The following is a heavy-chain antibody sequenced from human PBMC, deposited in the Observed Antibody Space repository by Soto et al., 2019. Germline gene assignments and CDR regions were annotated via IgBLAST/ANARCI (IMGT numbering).Heavy chain of an antibody. CDR2: INPSGGST. V-gene: IGHV1-46*01. CDR1: GYTFTSCY. Sequence: QVQLVQSGAEVKKPGASVKVSCKASGYTFTSCYMHWVRQAPGQGLEWMGIINPSGGSTSYAQKFQGRVTMTRDTSTSTVYMELSSLRSEDTAVYYCAIGGGLTPYYYYYYMDVWGKGTTVTVSS. J-gene: IGHJ6*03. D-gene: IGHD1-20*01. CDR3: AIGGGLTPYYYYYYMDV.